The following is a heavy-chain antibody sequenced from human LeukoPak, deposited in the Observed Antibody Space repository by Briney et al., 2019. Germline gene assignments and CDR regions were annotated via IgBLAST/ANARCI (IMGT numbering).Heavy chain of an antibody. D-gene: IGHD4-17*01. CDR1: GYTLTELS. V-gene: IGHV1-24*01. Sequence: GASVKVSCKVSGYTLTELSMHWVRQAPGKGLEWMGGFDPEDGETIYAQKFQGRVTMTEDTSTDTAYMELSSLRSEDTAVYYCATHHAMYADYAGFDYWGQGTLVTVSS. CDR3: ATHHAMYADYAGFDY. CDR2: FDPEDGET. J-gene: IGHJ4*02.